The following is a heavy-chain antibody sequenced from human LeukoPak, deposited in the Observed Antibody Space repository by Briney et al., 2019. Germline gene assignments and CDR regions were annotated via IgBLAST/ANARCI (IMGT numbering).Heavy chain of an antibody. J-gene: IGHJ4*02. CDR2: TSYYRTNT. V-gene: IGHV3-30*04. D-gene: IGHD4-17*01. CDR1: GFNFRDFA. CDR3: AADYGDYLSPSD. Sequence: GGSLRFSCAASGFNFRDFARHRHGQRPGKGLMGGGGTSYYRTNTYYADSVKGRFTISRDTSKNTLYLQMSSLTLEDTAVYYCAADYGDYLSPSDWGQGTLVTVSS.